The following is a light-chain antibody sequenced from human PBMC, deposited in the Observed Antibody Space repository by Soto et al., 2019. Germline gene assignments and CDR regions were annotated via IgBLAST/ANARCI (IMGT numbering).Light chain of an antibody. J-gene: IGKJ5*01. Sequence: IAVTKSAATLSVSPGERATLSCRASQGFXSNLGWDQQKPGQAPRLLXAGASTMAAGGPARLSGSGSETDFTLTITRLDPEDFAVYYCQQYGGSTRTFGQGTRLEIK. CDR2: GAS. CDR1: QGFXSN. V-gene: IGKV3-15*01. CDR3: QQYGGSTRT.